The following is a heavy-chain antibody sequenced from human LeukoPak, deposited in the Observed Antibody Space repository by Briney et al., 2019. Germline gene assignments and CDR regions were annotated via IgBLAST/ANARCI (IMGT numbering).Heavy chain of an antibody. CDR3: AQFCGGDCYPPHDAFDI. CDR2: IIPIFGTA. V-gene: IGHV1-69*05. CDR1: GGTFSSYA. Sequence: SVKVSCKASGGTFSSYAISWVRQAPGQGLEWMGGIIPIFGTANYAQKSQGRVTITTDESTSTAYMELSSPRSEDTAVYYCAQFCGGDCYPPHDAFDIWGQGTMVTVSS. D-gene: IGHD2-21*02. J-gene: IGHJ3*02.